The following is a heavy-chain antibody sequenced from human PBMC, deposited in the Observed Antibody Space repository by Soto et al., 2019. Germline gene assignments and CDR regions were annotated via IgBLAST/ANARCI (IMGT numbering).Heavy chain of an antibody. Sequence: EVQLLESGGGLVQPGGSLRLSCAASGFTFSSYAMSWVRQAPGKGLEWVSAISGSGGSTYYADSVKGRFTISRDNSKNTRYRQMNSLSAEDTAVYDCAKGRGYCSSTSCYVGGDYWGQGTLVTVSS. V-gene: IGHV3-23*01. D-gene: IGHD2-2*01. CDR3: AKGRGYCSSTSCYVGGDY. CDR1: GFTFSSYA. J-gene: IGHJ4*02. CDR2: ISGSGGST.